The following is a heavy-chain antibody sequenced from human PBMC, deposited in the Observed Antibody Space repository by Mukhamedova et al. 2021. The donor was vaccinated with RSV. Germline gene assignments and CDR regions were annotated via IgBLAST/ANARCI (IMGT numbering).Heavy chain of an antibody. CDR1: STWG. V-gene: IGHV3-33*01. J-gene: IGHJ4*02. Sequence: STWGMHWVRQAPGKGLEWVAVIWYNGSKKNYADSVKGRFTISRDNSKSTLYLQMSSLRADDTAVYYCARENNRLGGSSTPLDYWGQGT. CDR2: IWYNGSKK. CDR3: ARENNRLGGSSTPLDY. D-gene: IGHD1-14*01.